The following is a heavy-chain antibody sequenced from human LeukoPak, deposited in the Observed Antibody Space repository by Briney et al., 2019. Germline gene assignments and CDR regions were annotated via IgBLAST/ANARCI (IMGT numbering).Heavy chain of an antibody. CDR2: INPNSGGT. Sequence: ASVKVSCKASGGTFSSYAISWVRQAPGQGLEWMGWINPNSGGTNYAQKFQGRVTMTRDTSISTAYMELSRLRSDDTAVYYCARDPNEYFDWLRTYYFDYWGQGTLVTVSS. J-gene: IGHJ4*02. V-gene: IGHV1-2*02. D-gene: IGHD3-9*01. CDR1: GGTFSSYA. CDR3: ARDPNEYFDWLRTYYFDY.